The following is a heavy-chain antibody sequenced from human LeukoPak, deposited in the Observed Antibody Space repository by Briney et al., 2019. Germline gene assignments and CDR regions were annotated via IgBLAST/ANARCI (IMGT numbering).Heavy chain of an antibody. CDR1: GYTFTSYA. CDR3: ARDRDSSGWYPFY. V-gene: IGHV1-3*03. J-gene: IGHJ4*02. D-gene: IGHD6-19*01. CDR2: INAGNGNT. Sequence: ASVKVSCKASGYTFTSYAMHWVRQAPGQRLEWMGWINAGNGNTKYSQEFQGRVTITRDTFASTAYMELSSLRSEDMAVYYCARDRDSSGWYPFYWGQGTLVTVSS.